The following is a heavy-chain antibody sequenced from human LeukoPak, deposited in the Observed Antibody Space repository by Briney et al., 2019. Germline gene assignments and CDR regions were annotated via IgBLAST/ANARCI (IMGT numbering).Heavy chain of an antibody. CDR2: IYSGGST. V-gene: IGHV3-66*01. J-gene: IGHJ5*02. Sequence: GGSLRLSCAASGFTVSINYMSWVRQAPGKGLEWVSVIYSGGSTYYADSVKGRFTISRDNSKNTLYLQMNSLRAEDTAVYYCARDPSSSWVFDPWGQGTLVTVSS. CDR1: GFTVSINY. CDR3: ARDPSSSWVFDP. D-gene: IGHD6-13*01.